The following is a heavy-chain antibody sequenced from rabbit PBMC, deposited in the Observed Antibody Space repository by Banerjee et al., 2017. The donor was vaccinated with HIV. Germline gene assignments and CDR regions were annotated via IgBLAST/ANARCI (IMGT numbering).Heavy chain of an antibody. J-gene: IGHJ4*01. CDR3: VRDSGSEYYMAYFNL. CDR1: GFSFSGRDY. Sequence: QSLEESGGDLVKPGASLTLTCKASGFSFSGRDYMCWVRQAPGKGLELIACIYNDDGWTHYASWAKGRFTISKTSSTAVTLQMTSLTAADTATYFCVRDSGSEYYMAYFNLWGPGTLVT. V-gene: IGHV1S40*01. D-gene: IGHD1-1*01. CDR2: IYNDDGWT.